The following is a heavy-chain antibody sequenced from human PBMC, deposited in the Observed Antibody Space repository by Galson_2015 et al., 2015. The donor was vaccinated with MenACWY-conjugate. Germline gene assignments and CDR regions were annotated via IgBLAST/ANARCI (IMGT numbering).Heavy chain of an antibody. CDR1: GFTFSNYG. Sequence: SLRLSCAASGFTFSNYGMHWVRQAPGKGLGWLAMISSDGNYKYYADSVKGRFFVSRDNSWNTLFLQLNSLRPEDTALYYCAKDGGSYWGGIDIWGQGTMVTVSS. CDR2: ISSDGNYK. CDR3: AKDGGSYWGGIDI. J-gene: IGHJ3*02. V-gene: IGHV3-30*18. D-gene: IGHD1-26*01.